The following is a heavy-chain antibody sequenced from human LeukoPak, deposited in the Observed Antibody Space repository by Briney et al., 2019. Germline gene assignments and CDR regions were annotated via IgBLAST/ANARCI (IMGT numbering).Heavy chain of an antibody. D-gene: IGHD1-26*01. V-gene: IGHV3-15*01. CDR1: GFTFSNAW. Sequence: GGSLRLSCAASGFTFSNAWMSWVRQAPGKGLEWVGRIKSKTDGGTTDYAAPVKGRFTISRDDSKNTLYLQMNSLRAEDTAVYYCARGGKYSGSYNPFDYWGQGTLVTVSS. CDR2: IKSKTDGGTT. CDR3: ARGGKYSGSYNPFDY. J-gene: IGHJ4*02.